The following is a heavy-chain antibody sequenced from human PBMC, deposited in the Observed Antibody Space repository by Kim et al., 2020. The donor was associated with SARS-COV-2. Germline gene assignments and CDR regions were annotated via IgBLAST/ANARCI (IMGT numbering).Heavy chain of an antibody. CDR1: GFTFSNAW. V-gene: IGHV3-15*01. CDR3: TREFESIAAYYYGMDV. Sequence: GGSLRLSCAASGFTFSNAWMSWVRQAPGKGLEWVGRIKSKTDGGTTDYAAPVKGRFTISRDDSKNTLYLQMNSLKTEDTAVYYCTREFESIAAYYYGMDVWDRGTAVTESS. D-gene: IGHD6-13*01. CDR2: IKSKTDGGTT. J-gene: IGHJ6*02.